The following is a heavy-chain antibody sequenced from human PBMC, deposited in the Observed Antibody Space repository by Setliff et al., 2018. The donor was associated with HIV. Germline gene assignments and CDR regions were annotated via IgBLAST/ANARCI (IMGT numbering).Heavy chain of an antibody. V-gene: IGHV3-21*01. CDR3: AREDPPADFHFWSGRLAD. CDR2: ISSSSRSK. Sequence: PGGSLRLSCEASGFTFSTYSMNWVRQAPGKGLEWVSSISSSSRSKYYADSVRGRFTISRDNYKNTLYLQMKSLRAEDTAVYYCAREDPPADFHFWSGRLADWGQGSLVTVSS. CDR1: GFTFSTYS. J-gene: IGHJ4*02. D-gene: IGHD3-3*02.